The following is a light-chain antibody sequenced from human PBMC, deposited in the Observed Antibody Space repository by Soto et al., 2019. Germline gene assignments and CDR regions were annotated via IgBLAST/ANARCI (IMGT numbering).Light chain of an antibody. J-gene: IGKJ1*01. CDR2: GAS. Sequence: EIVLTQSPDTLSLSVGERAALSCTASQNIPNNYLVWYQQKPGQTPTVLIYGASNRATGIPDRFSGSGSGTDFTPTISRLDPEDFAVYYCQRYDASPTFGQGTKV. CDR1: QNIPNNY. V-gene: IGKV3-20*01. CDR3: QRYDASPT.